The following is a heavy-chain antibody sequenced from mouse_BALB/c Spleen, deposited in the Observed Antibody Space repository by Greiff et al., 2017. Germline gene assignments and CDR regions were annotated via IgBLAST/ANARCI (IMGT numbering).Heavy chain of an antibody. V-gene: IGHV5-17*02. CDR2: ISSGSSTT. J-gene: IGHJ4*01. CDR3: ARSRDEGLMDD. Sequence: EVMLVESGGGLVQPGGSRKLSCAASGFTFSSFGMHWVRQAPEKGLEWVAYISSGSSTTYYADTVKGRFTISRDNPKNTLFLQMTSLRSEDTAMYYCARSRDEGLMDDWGQGTSGTVSS. CDR1: GFTFSSFG.